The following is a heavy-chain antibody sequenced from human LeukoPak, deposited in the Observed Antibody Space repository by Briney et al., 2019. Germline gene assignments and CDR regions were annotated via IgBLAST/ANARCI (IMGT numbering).Heavy chain of an antibody. Sequence: VASVKVSCKASGYTFTSYGISWVRQAPGQGLEWMGWISAYNGNTNYAQKLQGRVTMTTDTSTSTAYVELRSLRSDDTAVYYCARDASPNENTMVRGVIILHFDYWGQGTLVTVSS. V-gene: IGHV1-18*01. D-gene: IGHD3-10*01. CDR3: ARDASPNENTMVRGVIILHFDY. CDR2: ISAYNGNT. CDR1: GYTFTSYG. J-gene: IGHJ4*02.